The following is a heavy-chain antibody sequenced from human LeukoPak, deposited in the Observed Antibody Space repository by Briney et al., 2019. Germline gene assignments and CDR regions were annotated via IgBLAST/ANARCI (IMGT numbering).Heavy chain of an antibody. V-gene: IGHV1-69*04. D-gene: IGHD1-26*01. Sequence: SVKVSCKASGGTFSSYAISWVRQAPGQGLEWMGRIIPILGIANYAQKFQGRVTITADKSTSTAYMELSSLRSEDTAVYYCATLYSGSYRALIDYWGQGTLVTVSS. CDR1: GGTFSSYA. CDR2: IIPILGIA. J-gene: IGHJ4*02. CDR3: ATLYSGSYRALIDY.